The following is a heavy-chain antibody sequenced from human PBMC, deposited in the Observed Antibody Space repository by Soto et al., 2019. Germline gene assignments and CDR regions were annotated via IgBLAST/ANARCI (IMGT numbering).Heavy chain of an antibody. CDR3: AKERRYSFDALDL. V-gene: IGHV3-30*18. CDR1: GFTFNFYG. Sequence: GGSLRLSCDASGFTFNFYGMHWVRQAPGKGLEWVAVISYDGSDKYYADSVRGRFTISRDNTKNTLWLQMNSLRGEDTAVYYCAKERRYSFDALDLWGQGTLVTVSS. J-gene: IGHJ3*01. D-gene: IGHD5-18*01. CDR2: ISYDGSDK.